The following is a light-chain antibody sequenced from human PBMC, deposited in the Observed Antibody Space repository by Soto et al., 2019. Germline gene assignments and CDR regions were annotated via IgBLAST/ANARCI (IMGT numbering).Light chain of an antibody. CDR2: GAS. J-gene: IGKJ5*01. V-gene: IGKV3-15*01. CDR1: QSVPSR. Sequence: IIVSQSPPAHAASPWKGVTLSCRTSQSVPSRIAWYEQKPGQAPSRLIYGASTRATGVPDRLSGTGSGTEFTLTISSLKSEDYAVYYCQQYKSWPPITTGQASRLEIK. CDR3: QQYKSWPPIT.